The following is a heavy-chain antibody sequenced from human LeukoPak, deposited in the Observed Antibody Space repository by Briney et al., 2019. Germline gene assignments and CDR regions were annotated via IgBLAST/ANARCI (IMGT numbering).Heavy chain of an antibody. D-gene: IGHD5-18*01. CDR1: GYTFTSYD. J-gene: IGHJ4*02. Sequence: GASVKVSCKASGYTFTSYDINWVRQATGQGLEWMGWMNPNSGNTGYAQKFQGRVTVTRNTSISTAYMELSSLRSEDTAVYHCARGRGRARGYSYGNWGQGTLVTVSS. CDR2: MNPNSGNT. CDR3: ARGRGRARGYSYGN. V-gene: IGHV1-8*01.